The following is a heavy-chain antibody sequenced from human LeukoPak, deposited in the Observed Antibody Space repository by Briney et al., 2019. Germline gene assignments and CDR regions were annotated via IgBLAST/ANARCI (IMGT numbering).Heavy chain of an antibody. CDR1: GFTVSSNY. CDR3: ARDSIGYCSGGSCDY. CDR2: IYSGGST. J-gene: IGHJ4*02. V-gene: IGHV3-53*05. Sequence: PGGSLRLSCAASGFTVSSNYMSWVRQAPGKGLEWDSVIYSGGSTYYADSVKGRFTISRDNSKNTRYLQMNSLKAEDPAVYYCARDSIGYCSGGSCDYWGQETLVTVSS. D-gene: IGHD2-15*01.